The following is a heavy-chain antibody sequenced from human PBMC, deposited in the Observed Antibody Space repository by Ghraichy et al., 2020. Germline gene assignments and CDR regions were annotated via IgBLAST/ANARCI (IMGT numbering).Heavy chain of an antibody. CDR2: ITTKSGNT. V-gene: IGHV1-18*01. CDR1: GYPFVSYG. CDR3: ARGVNWLDP. J-gene: IGHJ5*02. Sequence: ASVKVSCKASGYPFVSYGITWVRQAPGQGLEWMGWITTKSGNTQYAQNFQGRVVMTTETSTDTAYLELRSLRFDDTAVYYCARGVNWLDPWGQGTLVTVSS.